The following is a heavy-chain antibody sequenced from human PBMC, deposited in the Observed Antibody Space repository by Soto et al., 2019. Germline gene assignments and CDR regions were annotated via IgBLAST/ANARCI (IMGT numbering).Heavy chain of an antibody. Sequence: QPGGSLRLSCAASGFTFSSYAMHWVRQAPGKGLEWVAVISYDGSNKYYADSVKGRFTISRDNSKNTLYLQMNSLRAEDTAVYYCARDQAVAGARFFDYWGQGTLVTVSS. CDR3: ARDQAVAGARFFDY. CDR1: GFTFSSYA. D-gene: IGHD6-19*01. J-gene: IGHJ4*02. CDR2: ISYDGSNK. V-gene: IGHV3-30-3*01.